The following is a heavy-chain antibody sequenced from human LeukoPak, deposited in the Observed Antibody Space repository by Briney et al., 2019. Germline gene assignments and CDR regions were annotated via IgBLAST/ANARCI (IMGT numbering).Heavy chain of an antibody. D-gene: IGHD2-15*01. J-gene: IGHJ1*01. Sequence: GASVKVSCKASGYTFTRYDINWVRQATGQGLECMGWMNPKSGNTGYAQKFQGRVTMTRDTSISTGYLELTTLRPDDTGVYYCARGLPPYGRGDSCYSLLYFHRWGQGALVTVSS. V-gene: IGHV1-8*01. CDR2: MNPKSGNT. CDR3: ARGLPPYGRGDSCYSLLYFHR. CDR1: GYTFTRYD.